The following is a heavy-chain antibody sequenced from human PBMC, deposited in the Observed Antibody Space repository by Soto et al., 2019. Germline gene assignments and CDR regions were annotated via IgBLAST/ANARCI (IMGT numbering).Heavy chain of an antibody. Sequence: VASVKVSCKASGFIFINYGISWMRQAPGQGLEWMGWISPYNSNTRYAQNLLGRVTVTRDTSTSTAYMELTSLRSDDTAVYYCARTGGDCTQGVCYDYWGQGTLVTVSS. CDR1: GFIFINYG. CDR3: ARTGGDCTQGVCYDY. J-gene: IGHJ4*02. V-gene: IGHV1-18*01. D-gene: IGHD2-8*01. CDR2: ISPYNSNT.